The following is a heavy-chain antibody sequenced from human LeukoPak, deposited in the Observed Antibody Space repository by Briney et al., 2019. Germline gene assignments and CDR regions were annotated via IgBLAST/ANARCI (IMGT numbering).Heavy chain of an antibody. V-gene: IGHV3-74*01. CDR1: GFTFSTYW. D-gene: IGHD3-10*01. CDR2: INTDGSST. CDR3: ARGPPGIMVRGVISYYYYMDV. J-gene: IGHJ6*03. Sequence: GGSLRLSCAASGFTFSTYWMHWVRQTPGKGLVRVSRINTDGSSTSYADSVKGRFTISRDNAKNTLYLQMNSLRAEDTAVYYCARGPPGIMVRGVISYYYYMDVWGKGTTVTVSS.